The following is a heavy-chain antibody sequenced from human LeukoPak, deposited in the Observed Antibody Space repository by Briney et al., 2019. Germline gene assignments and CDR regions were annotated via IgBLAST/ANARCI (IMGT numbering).Heavy chain of an antibody. V-gene: IGHV4-39*07. D-gene: IGHD6-6*01. CDR2: IYYSGST. Sequence: SETLSLTCTVSGGSISSSSYYWGWIRQPPGKGLEWIGSIYYSGSTYYNPSLKSRVTISVDTSKNQFSLKLSSVTAADTVVYYCASLEYSSSSSDYWGQGTLVTVSS. CDR3: ASLEYSSSSSDY. J-gene: IGHJ4*02. CDR1: GGSISSSSYY.